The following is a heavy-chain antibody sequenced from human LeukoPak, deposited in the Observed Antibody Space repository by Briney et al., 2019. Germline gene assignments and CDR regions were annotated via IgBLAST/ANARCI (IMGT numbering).Heavy chain of an antibody. CDR1: GVSFSGYY. CDR3: ARVRYCGGDCS. D-gene: IGHD2-21*02. J-gene: IGHJ5*02. V-gene: IGHV4-34*01. Sequence: PSETLSLTSAVYGVSFSGYYWNWVRQRPGKGLEWSGEINSSGSTNYNTSLMSRVTISVDTPKHQFALKRSSVTDADTAVYYSARVRYCGGDCSWGQGTLVTVSS. CDR2: INSSGST.